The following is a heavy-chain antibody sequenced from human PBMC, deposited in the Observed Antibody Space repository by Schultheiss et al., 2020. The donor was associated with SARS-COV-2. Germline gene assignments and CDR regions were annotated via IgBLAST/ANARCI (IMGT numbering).Heavy chain of an antibody. Sequence: GGSLRLSCAASGFTFNDYYMIWVRQAAGKGLEWLSYISTTSAYTNYADAVKGRFTISRDNAKNSLYLQMNCLRAEDTAVYFCAALTTGGAFDYWGQGTLVTVSS. V-gene: IGHV3-11*06. J-gene: IGHJ4*02. CDR3: AALTTGGAFDY. D-gene: IGHD4-11*01. CDR1: GFTFNDYY. CDR2: ISTTSAYT.